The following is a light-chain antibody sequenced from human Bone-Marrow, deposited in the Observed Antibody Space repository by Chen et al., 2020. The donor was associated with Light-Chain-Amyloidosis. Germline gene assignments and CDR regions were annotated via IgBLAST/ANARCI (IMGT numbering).Light chain of an antibody. CDR3: QSADSSGTYEVI. V-gene: IGLV3-25*03. CDR1: DLPTKY. J-gene: IGLJ2*01. Sequence: SYELTQPPSVSVSPGQTARITCSGDDLPTKYAYWYQQKPGQAPVLVIHRDTERPSGISERFSGSSSGTTATLTISGVQAEDEADYHCQSADSSGTYEVIFGVGTNLTVL. CDR2: RDT.